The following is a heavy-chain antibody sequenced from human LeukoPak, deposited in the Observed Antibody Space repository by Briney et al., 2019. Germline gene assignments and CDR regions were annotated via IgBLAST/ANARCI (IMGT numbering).Heavy chain of an antibody. CDR1: GYTVTKYG. Sequence: GASVKVSCKASGYTVTKYGISWVRQAPGQGLEWMGRINPNSGGTNYVQKFQGRVTMTRDTSISTAYMELSRLRSDDTAVYYCAREGGGSSGYYDFDIWGQGTMVTVSS. J-gene: IGHJ3*02. D-gene: IGHD3-22*01. CDR3: AREGGGSSGYYDFDI. CDR2: INPNSGGT. V-gene: IGHV1-2*02.